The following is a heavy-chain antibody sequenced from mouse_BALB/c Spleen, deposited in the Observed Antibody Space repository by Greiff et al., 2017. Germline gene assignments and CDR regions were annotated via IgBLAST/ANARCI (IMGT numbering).Heavy chain of an antibody. CDR3: ARSDSSGLAWFAY. CDR2: IYPGDGDT. V-gene: IGHV1-80*01. D-gene: IGHD3-2*01. CDR1: GYAFSSYW. J-gene: IGHJ3*01. Sequence: VQLQQSGAELVRPGSSVKISCKASGYAFSSYWMNWVKQRPGQGLEWIGQIYPGDGDTNYNGKFKGKATLTVDKSSSTAYMHLNSLTSEDSAIYYCARSDSSGLAWFAYWGQGTLVTVSA.